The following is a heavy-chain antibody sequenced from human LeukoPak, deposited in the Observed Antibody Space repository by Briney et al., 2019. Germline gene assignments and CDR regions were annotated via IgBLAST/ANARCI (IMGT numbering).Heavy chain of an antibody. CDR1: GGSISSSSYY. V-gene: IGHV4-39*01. CDR2: IYYSGST. Sequence: KSSETLSLTCTVSGGSISSSSYYWGWIRQPPGKGLEWIGSIYYSGSTYYNPSLKSRVTISVDTSKNQFSLKLSSVTAADTAVYYCARLGYSSSGKGHYYFDYWGQGTLVTVSS. J-gene: IGHJ4*02. D-gene: IGHD6-6*01. CDR3: ARLGYSSSGKGHYYFDY.